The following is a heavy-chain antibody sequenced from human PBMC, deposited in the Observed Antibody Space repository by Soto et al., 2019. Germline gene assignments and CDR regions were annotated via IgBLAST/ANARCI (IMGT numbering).Heavy chain of an antibody. CDR3: ATVTANVAAQSFDA. D-gene: IGHD6-25*01. CDR2: ITGSGAGT. V-gene: IGHV3-23*01. J-gene: IGHJ4*02. CDR1: GFTFSSYA. Sequence: HRGGSLRLSCAASGFTFSSYAMTWVRQAPGKGLEYVSSITGSGAGTVYADSVKGRFTISRDNSKNMLYLQLSSLRAEDTAVYYCATVTANVAAQSFDAWGQGTPDTVSS.